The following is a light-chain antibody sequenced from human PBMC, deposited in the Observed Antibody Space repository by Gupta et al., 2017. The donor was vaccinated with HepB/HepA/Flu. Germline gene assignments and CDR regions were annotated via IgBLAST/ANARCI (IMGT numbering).Light chain of an antibody. J-gene: IGLJ2*01. Sequence: QSALTQPASVSGSPGQSITISCIGTTSDVGGYNYVSWYQQHPGKAPILMIDEVSNRPSGVSNRFSGSKSDNTASLTISGLQAEDEATYYCSSYTSSRLVVFGGGTKLTVL. V-gene: IGLV2-14*03. CDR3: SSYTSSRLVV. CDR1: TSDVGGYNY. CDR2: EVS.